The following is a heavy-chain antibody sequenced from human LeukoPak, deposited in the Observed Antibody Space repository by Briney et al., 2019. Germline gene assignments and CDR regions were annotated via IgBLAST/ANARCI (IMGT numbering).Heavy chain of an antibody. CDR1: GFTFSTYS. D-gene: IGHD3-10*01. CDR3: ARGAGGSFDR. Sequence: GGSLRLPCAASGFTFSTYSMNWVRQAPGKGLEWVSDISSTSSIIYYADSVKGRFVISRDNAKNSLYLQMNSLRAEDTAVYYCARGAGGSFDRWGQGTLVTVSS. J-gene: IGHJ5*02. CDR2: ISSTSSII. V-gene: IGHV3-48*01.